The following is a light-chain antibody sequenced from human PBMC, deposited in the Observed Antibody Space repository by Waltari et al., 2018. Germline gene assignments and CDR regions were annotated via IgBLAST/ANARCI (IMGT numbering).Light chain of an antibody. Sequence: QSALTQPASVSGSPGQSITISCIGSSNDVGSYNLVSWYQQHPGKVPKLLIYEVTKRPSGVSNSFYGSKSGNTASLTISGLQADDEGNYYCCSYAGSNTVMFGGGTKLTVL. CDR2: EVT. CDR1: SNDVGSYNL. CDR3: CSYAGSNTVM. J-gene: IGLJ3*02. V-gene: IGLV2-23*02.